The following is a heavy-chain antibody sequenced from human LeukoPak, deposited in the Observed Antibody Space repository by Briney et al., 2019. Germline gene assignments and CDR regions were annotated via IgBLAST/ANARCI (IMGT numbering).Heavy chain of an antibody. CDR3: TMDDVGLAPDY. Sequence: PGGSLRLSCAASGFTLTDAWMSWVRQAPGKGLEWVGRIESKTDGGTTYYAAPVKGRFTISRDDSKNTLYLQMNSLKTEDTAVYFCTMDDVGLAPDYWGQGTLVTVSS. CDR2: IESKTDGGTT. J-gene: IGHJ4*02. CDR1: GFTLTDAW. D-gene: IGHD1-26*01. V-gene: IGHV3-15*04.